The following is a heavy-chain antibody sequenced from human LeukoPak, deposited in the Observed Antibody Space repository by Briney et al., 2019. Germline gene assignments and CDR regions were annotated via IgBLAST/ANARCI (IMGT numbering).Heavy chain of an antibody. CDR2: ISSSSSYI. Sequence: GGSLRLSCAASGFTFSSYSMNWVRQAPGKGLEWVSSISSSSSYIYYADSVKGRFTISRDNAKNSLYLQMNSLRAEDTAVYYCVRNSEEYVRGSYRYADAFDIWGQGTMVTVTS. CDR1: GFTFSSYS. V-gene: IGHV3-21*01. J-gene: IGHJ3*02. D-gene: IGHD3-16*02. CDR3: VRNSEEYVRGSYRYADAFDI.